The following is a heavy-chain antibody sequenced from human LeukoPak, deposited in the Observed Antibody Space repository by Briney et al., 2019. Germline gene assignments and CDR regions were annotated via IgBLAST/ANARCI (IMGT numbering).Heavy chain of an antibody. CDR3: ARGEQLALDC. V-gene: IGHV3-30*03. D-gene: IGHD6-13*01. CDR2: ITYDGSNK. Sequence: GGSLRLSCAASGFTFSSYWMSWVRQAPGKGLEWVAVITYDGSNKYYADSVKGRFTISRDNSKNTLYLQMNSLRAEDTAVYYCARGEQLALDCWGQGTLVTVSS. J-gene: IGHJ4*02. CDR1: GFTFSSYW.